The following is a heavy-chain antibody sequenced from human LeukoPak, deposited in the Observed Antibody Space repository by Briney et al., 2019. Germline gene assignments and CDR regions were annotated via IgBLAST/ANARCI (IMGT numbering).Heavy chain of an antibody. V-gene: IGHV4-39*01. D-gene: IGHD6-6*01. CDR2: IYYSGST. Sequence: SETLSLTCTVSGGSISSSSYYWGWIRQPPGKGLEWIGSIYYSGSTYYNPSLKSRVTISVDTSKNQFSLKLSSVTAADTAVCYCARQSSIAAHKGLDYWGQGTLVTVSS. J-gene: IGHJ4*02. CDR1: GGSISSSSYY. CDR3: ARQSSIAAHKGLDY.